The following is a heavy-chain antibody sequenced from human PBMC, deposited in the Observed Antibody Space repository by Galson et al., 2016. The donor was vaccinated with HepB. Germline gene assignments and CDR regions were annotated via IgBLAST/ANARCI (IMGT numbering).Heavy chain of an antibody. D-gene: IGHD3-16*01. CDR3: ARDWGTYYFDY. CDR1: GYTFTNYY. CDR2: INPSGGTT. J-gene: IGHJ4*02. V-gene: IGHV1-46*01. Sequence: SVKVSCKASGYTFTNYYMHWVRQAPGQGLEWVGIINPSGGTTTYAQKFQGRITMTRDTSTSTVYMELSSLRSEDMAVYYCARDWGTYYFDYWGQGTLVTVSS.